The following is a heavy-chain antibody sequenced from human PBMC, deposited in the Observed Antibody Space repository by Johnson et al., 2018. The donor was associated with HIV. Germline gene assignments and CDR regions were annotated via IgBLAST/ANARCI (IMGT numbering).Heavy chain of an antibody. Sequence: VQLVESGGGVVQPGRSLRLSCAASGFTVRSNYMSWVRQAPGKGLEWVSVIYSGESTYYADSVRGRFTISRDNAKNSVYMQMNSLRAEDTALYYCARDVGGWGYRHAFDMWGQGTMVTVSS. CDR3: ARDVGGWGYRHAFDM. J-gene: IGHJ3*02. D-gene: IGHD5-12*01. V-gene: IGHV3-66*01. CDR2: IYSGEST. CDR1: GFTVRSNY.